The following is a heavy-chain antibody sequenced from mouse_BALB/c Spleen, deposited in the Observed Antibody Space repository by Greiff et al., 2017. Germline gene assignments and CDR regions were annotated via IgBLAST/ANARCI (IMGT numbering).Heavy chain of an antibody. CDR1: GFSLTSYG. V-gene: IGHV2-5-1*01. D-gene: IGHD2-1*01. Sequence: VQGVESGPSLVQPSHSLSITCTASGFSLTSYGVHWVRQSPGQGLEWLGVIWRGGSTDYNAAFMSRLSITKDNSKSQVFFKMNSLQADDTAIYYCAKDYGKGYAMDYWGQGTSVTVSS. J-gene: IGHJ4*01. CDR3: AKDYGKGYAMDY. CDR2: IWRGGST.